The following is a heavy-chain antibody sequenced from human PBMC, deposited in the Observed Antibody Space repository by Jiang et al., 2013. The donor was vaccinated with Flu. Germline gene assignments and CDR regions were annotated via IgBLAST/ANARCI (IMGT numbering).Heavy chain of an antibody. D-gene: IGHD5-18*01. CDR2: IYYSGST. Sequence: GLVKPSETLSLTCTVSGGSISSYYWSWIRQPPGKGLEWIGYIYYSGSTNYNPSLKSRVTISVDRSKNQFSLKLSSVTAADTAVYYCARGITAHWFDPWGQGTLVTVSS. J-gene: IGHJ5*02. CDR3: ARGITAHWFDP. CDR1: GGSISSYY. V-gene: IGHV4-59*12.